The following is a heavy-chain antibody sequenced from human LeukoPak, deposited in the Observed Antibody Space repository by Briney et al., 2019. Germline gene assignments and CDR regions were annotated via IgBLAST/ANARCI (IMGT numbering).Heavy chain of an antibody. V-gene: IGHV1-2*02. Sequence: ASVKVSCKASGYTFTGYYMHWVRQAPGQGLEWMGWINPNSGGTNYAQKFQGRVTMTRDTSISTAYMEPSRLRSDDTAVYYCARDRYSSSWYIRWGQGTLVTVSS. J-gene: IGHJ4*02. CDR3: ARDRYSSSWYIR. CDR1: GYTFTGYY. D-gene: IGHD6-13*01. CDR2: INPNSGGT.